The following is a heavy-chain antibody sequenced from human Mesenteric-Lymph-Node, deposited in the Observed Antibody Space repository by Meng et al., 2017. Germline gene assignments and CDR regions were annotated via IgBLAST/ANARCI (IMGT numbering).Heavy chain of an antibody. D-gene: IGHD1-26*01. Sequence: SLKISCAASGFTFSSYWMHWVRQAPGKGLEWVSGISWNSGSIGYADSVKGRFTISRDNAKNSLYLQMNSLRAEDMALYYCARALMGALTYDAFDIWGQGTMVTVSS. J-gene: IGHJ3*02. CDR3: ARALMGALTYDAFDI. V-gene: IGHV3-9*03. CDR1: GFTFSSYW. CDR2: ISWNSGSI.